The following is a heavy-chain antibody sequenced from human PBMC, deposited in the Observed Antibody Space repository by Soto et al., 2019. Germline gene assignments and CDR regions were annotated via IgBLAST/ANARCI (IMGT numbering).Heavy chain of an antibody. Sequence: SETLSLTCAVSGGSISSSNWWSWVRQPPGKGLEWIGEIYHSGSTNYNPSLKSRVTISVDKSKNQFSLKLSSVTAADTAVYYCARTSVDYGDYVFPMDVWGQGTTVTVSS. J-gene: IGHJ6*02. CDR3: ARTSVDYGDYVFPMDV. CDR1: GGSISSSNW. D-gene: IGHD4-17*01. CDR2: IYHSGST. V-gene: IGHV4-4*02.